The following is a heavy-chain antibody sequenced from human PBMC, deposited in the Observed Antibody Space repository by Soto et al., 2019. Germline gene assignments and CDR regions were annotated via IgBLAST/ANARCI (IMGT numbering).Heavy chain of an antibody. D-gene: IGHD3-10*01. Sequence: QVQLVQSGAEVKKPGASVKVSCKTSGYTFTSYDINWVRQATGQGLEWMAWMNPNNANTGYAQKFQGRVTMTRNTSINTAYMELSSLRSEYTAIYYCARGSRGGSGSHDYWGQGTLVTVSS. CDR2: MNPNNANT. J-gene: IGHJ4*02. V-gene: IGHV1-8*01. CDR3: ARGSRGGSGSHDY. CDR1: GYTFTSYD.